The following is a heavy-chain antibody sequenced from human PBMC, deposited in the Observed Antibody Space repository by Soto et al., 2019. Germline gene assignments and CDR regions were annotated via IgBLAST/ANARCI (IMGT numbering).Heavy chain of an antibody. J-gene: IGHJ4*02. CDR1: GFTFSSYA. CDR3: AKDGCIAAAGTRVVSYFDY. CDR2: ISGSGGST. V-gene: IGHV3-23*01. Sequence: GGSLRLSCAASGFTFSSYAMSWVRQAPGKGLEWVSAISGSGGSTYYADSVKGRFTISRDNSKNTRYLQMNSLRAEDTAVYYCAKDGCIAAAGTRVVSYFDYWGQGTLVTVSS. D-gene: IGHD6-13*01.